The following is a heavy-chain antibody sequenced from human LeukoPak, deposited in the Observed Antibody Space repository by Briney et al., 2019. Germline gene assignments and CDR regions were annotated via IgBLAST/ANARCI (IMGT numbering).Heavy chain of an antibody. CDR3: VYYYDSSGYYLDY. V-gene: IGHV4-39*01. D-gene: IGHD3-22*01. J-gene: IGHJ4*02. Sequence: SETLSLTYTVSGDSISSSSSYWGWIRQPPGKGLEWIGSIYYSGSNFDNPALKSRVTISVDTSKNQFSLKLSSVTAADTAVYYCVYYYDSSGYYLDYWGQGTLVTVSS. CDR1: GDSISSSSSY. CDR2: IYYSGSN.